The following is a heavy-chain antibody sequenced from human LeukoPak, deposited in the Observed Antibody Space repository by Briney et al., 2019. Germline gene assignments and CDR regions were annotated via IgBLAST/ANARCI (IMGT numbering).Heavy chain of an antibody. Sequence: RSGGSLRLSCAASGFTFSSYGMHWVRQAPGKGLEWVAFIRYDGSNKYYADSVKGRFTISRDNAKNTLYLQMNSLRAEDTAVYYCAKDRIGSYYYGSGSYDYWGQGTLVTVSS. CDR3: AKDRIGSYYYGSGSYDY. CDR1: GFTFSSYG. CDR2: IRYDGSNK. V-gene: IGHV3-30*02. D-gene: IGHD3-10*01. J-gene: IGHJ4*02.